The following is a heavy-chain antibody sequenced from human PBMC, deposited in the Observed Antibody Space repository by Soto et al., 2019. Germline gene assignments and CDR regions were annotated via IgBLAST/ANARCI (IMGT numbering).Heavy chain of an antibody. CDR3: ARDTLPADFGLGWDV. Sequence: GGSLRLSCAASKFIFSDYYMSWIRQAPGKGLEWVSYISNSGTTIYYADSVKGRFTISRDNAKKSLYLQMNSLRAEDTAVYYCARDTLPADFGLGWDVWGQGTTVTVSS. D-gene: IGHD4-17*01. V-gene: IGHV3-11*01. CDR2: ISNSGTTI. J-gene: IGHJ6*02. CDR1: KFIFSDYY.